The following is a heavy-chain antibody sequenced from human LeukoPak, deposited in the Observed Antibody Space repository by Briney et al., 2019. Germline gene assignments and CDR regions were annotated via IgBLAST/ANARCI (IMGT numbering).Heavy chain of an antibody. CDR3: VREGTPGRQFFDL. J-gene: IGHJ2*01. Sequence: PGGSLRLSCAASEFIVSSNYMTWVRQAPGKGLEGVSVIHSDGTTYYADSVRGRFTISTDNFKNSLFLQMNSMGADDTAVYYCVREGTPGRQFFDLWGRGTLVTVSS. V-gene: IGHV3-53*01. CDR2: IHSDGTT. D-gene: IGHD6-19*01. CDR1: EFIVSSNY.